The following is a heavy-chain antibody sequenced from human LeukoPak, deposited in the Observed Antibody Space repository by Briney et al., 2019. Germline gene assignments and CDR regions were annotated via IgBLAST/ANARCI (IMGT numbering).Heavy chain of an antibody. CDR3: ATQYASQTLPYGY. D-gene: IGHD3-16*01. CDR1: GGSIRNYY. Sequence: SETLSLTCTVSGGSIRNYYWTWIRQPPGKGLEWIGYIHDSGSTHFNPSLRSRVTMSIDTSKNQFSLNLSSVTAADTAVYYCATQYASQTLPYGYWGQGTLVTVSS. V-gene: IGHV4-59*08. J-gene: IGHJ4*02. CDR2: IHDSGST.